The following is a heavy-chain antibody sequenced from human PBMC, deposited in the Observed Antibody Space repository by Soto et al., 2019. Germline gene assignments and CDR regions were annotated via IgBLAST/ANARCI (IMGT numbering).Heavy chain of an antibody. D-gene: IGHD3-3*02. CDR1: GFTFSSYG. J-gene: IGHJ5*02. V-gene: IGHV3-30*18. Sequence: GGSLRHSCAASGFTFSSYGMHWVRQAPGKGLEWVAVISYDGSNKYYADSVKGRFTISRDNSKNTLYLQMNSLRAEDTAVYYCAKESLSRSQGRPNWFDPWGQGTLVTVSS. CDR3: AKESLSRSQGRPNWFDP. CDR2: ISYDGSNK.